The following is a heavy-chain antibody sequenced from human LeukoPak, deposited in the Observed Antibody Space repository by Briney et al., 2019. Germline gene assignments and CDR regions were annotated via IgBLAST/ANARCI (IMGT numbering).Heavy chain of an antibody. V-gene: IGHV4-34*01. CDR1: GVSSSGYY. Sequence: SETLSLTCAVYGVSSSGYYWTWIRQTPGKGLEWIGEINHSGSTNYNPSLKSRVTISVDTSKNQFSLKLSSVTAADTAVYYCARAGVVPAAIPLGFLDYWGQGTLVTVSS. CDR3: ARAGVVPAAIPLGFLDY. D-gene: IGHD2-2*01. J-gene: IGHJ4*02. CDR2: INHSGST.